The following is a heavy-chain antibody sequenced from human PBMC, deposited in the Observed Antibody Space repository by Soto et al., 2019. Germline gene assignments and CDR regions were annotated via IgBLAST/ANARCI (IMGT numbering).Heavy chain of an antibody. J-gene: IGHJ6*02. CDR2: IKQDGSEK. CDR3: ARVGYDILTGYYDYYYYYGMDV. D-gene: IGHD3-9*01. Sequence: LRLSCAASGFTFSSYWMSWVRQAPGKGLAWVANIKQDGSEKYYVDSVKGRFTISRDNAKNSLYLQMNSLRAEDTAVYYCARVGYDILTGYYDYYYYYGMDVWGQGTTVTVSS. V-gene: IGHV3-7*03. CDR1: GFTFSSYW.